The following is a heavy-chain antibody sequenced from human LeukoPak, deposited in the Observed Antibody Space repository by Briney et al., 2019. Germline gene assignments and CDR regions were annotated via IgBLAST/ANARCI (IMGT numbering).Heavy chain of an antibody. CDR2: IYTSGST. V-gene: IGHV4-4*07. D-gene: IGHD3-10*01. CDR3: ARAQAQAYGSGSYYIPVISGSDY. J-gene: IGHJ4*02. CDR1: GGSISSYY. Sequence: SETLSLTCTVSGGSISSYYWSWIRQPAGKGLEWIGRIYTSGSTNYNPSLKSRVTMSVDTSKNQFSLKLSSVTAADTAVYYCARAQAQAYGSGSYYIPVISGSDYWGQGTLVTVSS.